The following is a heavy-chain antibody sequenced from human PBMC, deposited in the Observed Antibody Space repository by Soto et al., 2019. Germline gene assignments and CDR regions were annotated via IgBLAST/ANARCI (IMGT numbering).Heavy chain of an antibody. CDR3: ARDVADDSSGYIGNDWFDP. V-gene: IGHV4-4*07. CDR1: GGSISSYF. D-gene: IGHD3-22*01. J-gene: IGHJ5*02. Sequence: SETLSLTCTVSGGSISSYFWSWIRQPPGKGMEWIGRIYTSGGTNYNPSLKSRVIMSVDTSKKQFSLKLTSVTAADTAVYYCARDVADDSSGYIGNDWFDPWGQGTLVTVSS. CDR2: IYTSGGT.